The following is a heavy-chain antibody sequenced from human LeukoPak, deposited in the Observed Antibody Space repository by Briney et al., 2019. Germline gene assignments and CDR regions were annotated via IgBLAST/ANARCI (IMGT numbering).Heavy chain of an antibody. CDR1: GGSISSSSYY. V-gene: IGHV4-39*01. Sequence: PSETLSLTCTVSGGSISSSSYYWGWIRQPPGKGLEWIGSVYYSGSTYYNPSLKSRVTISVDTSKNQFSLNLISVTAADTAVYYCARHVIVDHFDYWGRGTLVTVSS. CDR3: ARHVIVDHFDY. D-gene: IGHD1-26*01. CDR2: VYYSGST. J-gene: IGHJ4*02.